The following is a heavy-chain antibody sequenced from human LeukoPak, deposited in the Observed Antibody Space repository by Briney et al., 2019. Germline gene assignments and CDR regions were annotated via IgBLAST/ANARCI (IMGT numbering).Heavy chain of an antibody. CDR3: GGAYDSSGYWE. Sequence: ASETLSLTCAVYGGSFSGYYWSWIRQPPGKGLEWIGEINHSGSTNYNPSLKSRVTISVDTSKNQFSLKLSSVTAADTAVYYCGGAYDSSGYWEGGQGTLVTVSS. V-gene: IGHV4-34*01. CDR1: GGSFSGYY. J-gene: IGHJ4*02. CDR2: INHSGST. D-gene: IGHD3-22*01.